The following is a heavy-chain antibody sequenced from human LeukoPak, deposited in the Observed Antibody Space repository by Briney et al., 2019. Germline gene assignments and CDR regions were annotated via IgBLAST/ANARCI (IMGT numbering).Heavy chain of an antibody. V-gene: IGHV3-66*01. CDR2: IYAGVTT. J-gene: IGHJ4*02. Sequence: GGSLSPVRAASGFTVSNIFMRWVRQAPGKRLECVSVIYAGVTTKYADSVKGRFNISRDNSKNTLYLQMNSLRAEDTAVYYCAKLYGSGYYDDCWGQGTMVTVS. D-gene: IGHD6-19*01. CDR1: GFTVSNIF. CDR3: AKLYGSGYYDDC.